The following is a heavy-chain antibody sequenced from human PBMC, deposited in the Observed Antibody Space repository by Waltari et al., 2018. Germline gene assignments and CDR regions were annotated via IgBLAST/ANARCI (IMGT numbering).Heavy chain of an antibody. J-gene: IGHJ4*02. CDR2: VSYSGGS. V-gene: IGHV4-39*01. Sequence: QLQLQESRPGLVKPSETLSLTCNVSGDSISSGSYYWGWLRQPPGKGLEWIGNVSYSGGSYYHPSLKSRVSIAIDTSKNQFSLKVNSVTAADTALYYCARHNPSSDFTFDYWGPGTLVTVSS. CDR3: ARHNPSSDFTFDY. D-gene: IGHD3-3*01. CDR1: GDSISSGSYY.